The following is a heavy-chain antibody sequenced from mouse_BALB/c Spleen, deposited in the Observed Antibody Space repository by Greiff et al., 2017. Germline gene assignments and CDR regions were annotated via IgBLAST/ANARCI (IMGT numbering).Heavy chain of an antibody. J-gene: IGHJ2*01. CDR2: INPSNGRT. V-gene: IGHV1S81*02. D-gene: IGHD2-4*01. CDR3: ARGAIYYDYY. Sequence: QVQLQQPGAELVKPGASVKLSCKASGYTFTSYWMHWVKQRPRQGLEWIGEINPSNGRTNYNEKFKSKATLTVDKSSSTAYMQLSSLTSEDSAVYYCARGAIYYDYYWGQGTTLTVSS. CDR1: GYTFTSYW.